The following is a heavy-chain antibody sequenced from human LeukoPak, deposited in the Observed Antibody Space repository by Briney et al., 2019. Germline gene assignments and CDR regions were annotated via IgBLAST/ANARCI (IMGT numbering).Heavy chain of an antibody. D-gene: IGHD2-8*01. V-gene: IGHV4-38-2*01. CDR1: GYSISSGYY. J-gene: IGHJ3*02. CDR3: ASHSGSYCTHGVCSNDAFDI. CDR2: IYHSGST. Sequence: PSETLSLTCAVSGYSISSGYYWGWIRQPPGKGLEWIGSIYHSGSTYYNPSLKSRVTISVDTSKNQFSLKLSSVTAADTAVYYCASHSGSYCTHGVCSNDAFDIWGQGTMVTVSS.